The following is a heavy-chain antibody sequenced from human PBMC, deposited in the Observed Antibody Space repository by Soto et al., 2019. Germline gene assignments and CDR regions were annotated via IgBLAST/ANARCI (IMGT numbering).Heavy chain of an antibody. Sequence: LRETLSLTCTVSGASISSSRSYWGWVRQPPGKGLEWIVSFYYTGGTYSTYYNPSLKSRVTISVDTSKSQFSLNLRSVTAADTAVYYCASXRQGNYDFLSGYYALDCWGQGTLVTVSS. CDR2: FYYTGGT. CDR3: ASXRQGNYDFLSGYYALDC. CDR1: GASISSSRSY. J-gene: IGHJ4*02. D-gene: IGHD3-3*01. V-gene: IGHV4-39*01.